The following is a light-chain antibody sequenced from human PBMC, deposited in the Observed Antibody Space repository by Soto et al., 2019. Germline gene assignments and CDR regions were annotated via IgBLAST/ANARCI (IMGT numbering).Light chain of an antibody. J-gene: IGKJ3*01. CDR1: QGISSY. V-gene: IGKV1-9*01. Sequence: IQLTQSPSSLSASVGDRVTITCRASQGISSYLAWYQQKPGKAPKLLIYAASTLQSGVPSRFSGSGSGTNFTLTISSLQPEDFATYYCQPEAFTFGPGTKVDIK. CDR2: AAS. CDR3: QPEAFT.